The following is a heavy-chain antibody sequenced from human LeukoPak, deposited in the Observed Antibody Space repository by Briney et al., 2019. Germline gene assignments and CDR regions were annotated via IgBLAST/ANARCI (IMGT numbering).Heavy chain of an antibody. CDR1: GYSISSGYY. J-gene: IGHJ6*03. CDR3: ATYSSSWPTHYYYYYYMDV. CDR2: IYHSGST. D-gene: IGHD6-13*01. Sequence: KPSETLSLTCAVSGYSISSGYYWGWIRQPPGQGLEWIGSIYHSGSTYYNPSLKSRVTISVDTSKNQFSLKLSSVTAADTAVYYCATYSSSWPTHYYYYYYMDVWDKGTTVTASS. V-gene: IGHV4-38-2*01.